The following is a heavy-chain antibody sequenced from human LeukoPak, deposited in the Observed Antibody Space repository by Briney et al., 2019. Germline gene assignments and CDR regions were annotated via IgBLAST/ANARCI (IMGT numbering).Heavy chain of an antibody. J-gene: IGHJ5*02. Sequence: GASVKVSCKASGYTFTSYYMHWVRQAPGQGLEWMGIINPSGGGTSYAQKFQGRVTMTRDTSTSTVYMKLSSLRSEDTAMYYCAREWAGIFGSSWGQGTLVTVSS. CDR3: AREWAGIFGSS. CDR2: INPSGGGT. V-gene: IGHV1-46*01. D-gene: IGHD3-10*01. CDR1: GYTFTSYY.